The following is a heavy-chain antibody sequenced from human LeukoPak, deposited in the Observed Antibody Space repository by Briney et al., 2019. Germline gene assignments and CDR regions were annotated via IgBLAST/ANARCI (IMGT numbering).Heavy chain of an antibody. V-gene: IGHV1-8*01. Sequence: ASVKVSCKASGYTFTSYDINWVRQATGQGLEWMGWMNPNSGNTGYAHKFQGRVTMTRNTSISTAYMELSSLRSEDTAVYYCARVSTYFGVVTDFDYWGQGTLVTVSS. CDR1: GYTFTSYD. D-gene: IGHD3-3*01. CDR3: ARVSTYFGVVTDFDY. CDR2: MNPNSGNT. J-gene: IGHJ4*02.